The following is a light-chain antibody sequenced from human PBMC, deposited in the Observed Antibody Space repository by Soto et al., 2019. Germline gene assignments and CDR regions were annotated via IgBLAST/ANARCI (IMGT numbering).Light chain of an antibody. CDR3: QQYNNWAPYT. J-gene: IGKJ2*01. CDR1: QSVSSN. CDR2: GAS. V-gene: IGKV3D-15*01. Sequence: EIVMTQSPVTLSVSPGERATLSCRASQSVSSNLAWYQQKPGQSPRLLMYGASTRGAGIPVRFSGSGSGTDFTLTISSLQSEDFAVYYCQQYNNWAPYTFGQGTKLEIK.